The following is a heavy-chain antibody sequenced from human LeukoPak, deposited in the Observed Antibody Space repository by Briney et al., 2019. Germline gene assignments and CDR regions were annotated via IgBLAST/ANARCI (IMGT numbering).Heavy chain of an antibody. V-gene: IGHV4-61*01. D-gene: IGHD5-18*01. CDR2: IYYSGST. CDR3: AREGDVDTAMVLGWFDP. CDR1: GGSVSSGSYY. J-gene: IGHJ5*02. Sequence: PSETLSLTCTVSGGSVSSGSYYWSWIRQPPGKGLEWIGYIYYSGSTNYNPSLKGRVTISVDTSKNQFSLKLSSVTAADTAVYYCAREGDVDTAMVLGWFDPWGQGTLVTVSS.